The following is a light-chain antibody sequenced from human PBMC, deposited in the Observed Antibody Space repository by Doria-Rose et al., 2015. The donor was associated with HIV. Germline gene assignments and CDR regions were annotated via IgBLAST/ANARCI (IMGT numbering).Light chain of an antibody. CDR2: DGS. Sequence: TQSPGTLSLSPGERATLSCRASQSFSSAYLAWYQQKPGQAPSLLIYDGSTRATGIPDRFSASGSGTDFTLTINRLEPEDFALYYCHQYGTSWTFGQGTKVEV. CDR1: QSFSSAY. CDR3: HQYGTSWT. J-gene: IGKJ1*01. V-gene: IGKV3-20*01.